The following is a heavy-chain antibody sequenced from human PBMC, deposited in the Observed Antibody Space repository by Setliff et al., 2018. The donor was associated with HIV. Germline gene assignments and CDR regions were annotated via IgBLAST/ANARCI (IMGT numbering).Heavy chain of an antibody. D-gene: IGHD2-2*02. Sequence: PSETLSLTCAVYCGSFSDYFWTWIRQPPGKGLAWIGDINHSGSTNYNPSLKSRVAMSFDTSKNQFSLKLISVTAADTAVYYCARRGWNGYKAFDYRGQGTLVTVSS. V-gene: IGHV4-34*01. CDR2: INHSGST. CDR3: ARRGWNGYKAFDY. CDR1: CGSFSDYF. J-gene: IGHJ4*02.